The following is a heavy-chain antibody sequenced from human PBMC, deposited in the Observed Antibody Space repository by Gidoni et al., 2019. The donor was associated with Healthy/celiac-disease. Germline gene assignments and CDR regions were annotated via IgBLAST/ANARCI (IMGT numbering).Heavy chain of an antibody. CDR3: VKVDFPGAARPGAFDI. CDR2: ISSNGGST. V-gene: IGHV3-64D*09. Sequence: EVQLVESGGGLVQPGGSLRLSCSASGFTFSSYAMHWVRQAPGKGLEYVSAISSNGGSTYYADSVKGRFTISRDNSKNTLYLQMSSLRAEDTAVYYCVKVDFPGAARPGAFDIWGQGTMVTVSS. J-gene: IGHJ3*02. D-gene: IGHD6-6*01. CDR1: GFTFSSYA.